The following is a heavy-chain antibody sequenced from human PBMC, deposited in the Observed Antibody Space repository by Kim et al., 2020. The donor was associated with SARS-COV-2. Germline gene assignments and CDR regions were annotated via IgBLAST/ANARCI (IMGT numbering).Heavy chain of an antibody. V-gene: IGHV4-4*07. CDR2: IYTSGST. CDR3: ARGPSLLWFGELLYFDY. J-gene: IGHJ4*02. Sequence: SETLSLTCTVSGGSISSYYWSWIRQPAGKGLEWIGRIYTSGSTNYNPSLKSRVTMSVDTSKNQFSLKLSSVTAADTAVYYCARGPSLLWFGELLYFDYWGQGTLVTVSS. CDR1: GGSISSYY. D-gene: IGHD3-10*01.